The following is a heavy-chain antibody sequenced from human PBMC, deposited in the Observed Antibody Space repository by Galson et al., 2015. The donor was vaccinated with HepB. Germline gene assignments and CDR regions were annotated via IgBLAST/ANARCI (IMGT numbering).Heavy chain of an antibody. CDR3: AREGVITHEYYFDY. V-gene: IGHV3-20*04. CDR1: GFTFDDYG. D-gene: IGHD3-22*01. Sequence: SLRLSCAASGFTFDDYGMSWVRQAPGKGLEWVSGINWNGGSTGYADSVKGRFTISRDNAKNSLYLQMNSLRAEDTALYYCAREGVITHEYYFDYWGQGTLVTVSS. J-gene: IGHJ4*02. CDR2: INWNGGST.